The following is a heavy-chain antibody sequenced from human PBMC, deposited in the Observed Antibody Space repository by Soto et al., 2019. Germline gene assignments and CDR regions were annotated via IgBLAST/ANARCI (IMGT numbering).Heavy chain of an antibody. J-gene: IGHJ5*02. CDR3: SSEAHGRFDP. CDR2: IWYDGSNK. Sequence: QVQLVESGGGVVQPGRSLRLSCAASGFTFSSYGMHWVRQAPGKGLEWVAVIWYDGSNKYYADSVKGRFTISRDNSKNTLYLQMNSLRAEDTAVYSCSSEAHGRFDPWGQGTLVTVSS. CDR1: GFTFSSYG. V-gene: IGHV3-33*01.